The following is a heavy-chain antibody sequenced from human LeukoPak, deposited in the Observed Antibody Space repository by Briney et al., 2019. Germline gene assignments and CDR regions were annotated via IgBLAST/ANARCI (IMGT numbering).Heavy chain of an antibody. Sequence: GGSLRLSCAASGLTVSSNCMSWVRQAPGKGLEWVSYISSGGSNTYYADSVKGRFTISRDNAKKSLYLQMNSLRAEDTAVYYCARDADTAMVTGRFDKWGQGTLVTVSS. J-gene: IGHJ4*02. CDR1: GLTVSSNC. CDR3: ARDADTAMVTGRFDK. V-gene: IGHV3-11*04. CDR2: ISSGGSNT. D-gene: IGHD5-18*01.